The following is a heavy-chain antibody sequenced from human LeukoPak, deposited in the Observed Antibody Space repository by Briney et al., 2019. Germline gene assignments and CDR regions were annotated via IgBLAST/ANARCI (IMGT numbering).Heavy chain of an antibody. CDR1: GGSLSSSSYY. J-gene: IGHJ4*02. CDR3: ASPHPVQKHGGFDY. D-gene: IGHD3-10*01. CDR2: IYYSGST. Sequence: PSETLSLTCTVSGGSLSSSSYYWGWIRQPPGKGLEWVGSIYYSGSTYYNPSLKSRVTISVDTSKNQFSLKLSSVTAADTAVCYCASPHPVQKHGGFDYWGQGTLVTVSS. V-gene: IGHV4-39*01.